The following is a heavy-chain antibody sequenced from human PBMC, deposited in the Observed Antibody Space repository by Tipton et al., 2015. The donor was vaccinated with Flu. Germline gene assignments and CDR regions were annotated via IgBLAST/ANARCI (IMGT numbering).Heavy chain of an antibody. J-gene: IGHJ6*02. CDR1: RFTFSSYG. D-gene: IGHD3-22*01. V-gene: IGHV3-33*03. CDR2: IKNDGTET. Sequence: QLVQSGGGVVQPGGSLRLSCAASRFTFSSYGMHWVRQAPGRGLEWVALIKNDGTETYYADSVKGRFTISRDNAKNTLYLQMKSLRAEDTAVYFCARGGYYDRSGYLSYYGMDVWGQGTTVTVSS. CDR3: ARGGYYDRSGYLSYYGMDV.